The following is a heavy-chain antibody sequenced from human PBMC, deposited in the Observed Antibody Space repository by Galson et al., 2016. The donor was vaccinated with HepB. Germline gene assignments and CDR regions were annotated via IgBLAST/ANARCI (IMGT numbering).Heavy chain of an antibody. V-gene: IGHV3-23*01. CDR1: GFTFSTYA. J-gene: IGHJ4*02. CDR2: ISGSGDT. D-gene: IGHD6-25*01. Sequence: SLRLSCAASGFTFSTYAMSWVRQAPGKGLEWVSGISGSGDTKFADSVKGRFTISRDNSRNTLFLQMNRLRAEDTGLYYCAREDPRIAAAILDSWGQGTLVTGSS. CDR3: AREDPRIAAAILDS.